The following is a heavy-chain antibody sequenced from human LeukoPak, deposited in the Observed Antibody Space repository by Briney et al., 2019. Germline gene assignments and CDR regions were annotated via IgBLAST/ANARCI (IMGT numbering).Heavy chain of an antibody. J-gene: IGHJ4*02. Sequence: ASVKVSCKASGYTFSDYGISWVRQAPGQGLEWMGWISAYNGNTNYAQKFQGRVTWTTDTSTSTAYMELGSLTSDDTAVYYCARDRTITMVRGVITQDQFDYWGQGTLVTVSS. CDR2: ISAYNGNT. CDR1: GYTFSDYG. D-gene: IGHD3-10*01. CDR3: ARDRTITMVRGVITQDQFDY. V-gene: IGHV1-18*01.